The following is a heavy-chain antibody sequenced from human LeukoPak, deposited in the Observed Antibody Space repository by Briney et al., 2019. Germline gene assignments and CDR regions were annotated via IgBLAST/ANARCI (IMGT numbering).Heavy chain of an antibody. Sequence: PSETLSLTCTVSGGSISSYYWSWIRQPPGKGLEWIGDIYYSGSTNYNPALKCRVTISVATSKNQSSLKLSSVTAAATAVYYCARSYYGSGSYSVPLDYWGQGTLVTVSS. CDR1: GGSISSYY. J-gene: IGHJ4*02. CDR3: ARSYYGSGSYSVPLDY. D-gene: IGHD3-10*01. CDR2: IYYSGST. V-gene: IGHV4-59*01.